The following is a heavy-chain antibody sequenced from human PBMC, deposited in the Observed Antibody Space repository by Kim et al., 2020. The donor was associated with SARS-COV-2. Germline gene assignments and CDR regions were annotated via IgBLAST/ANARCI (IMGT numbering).Heavy chain of an antibody. V-gene: IGHV3-33*06. CDR1: GFTFSSYG. D-gene: IGHD6-19*01. CDR2: IWYDGSNK. Sequence: GGSLRLSCAASGFTFSSYGMHWVRQAPGKGLEWVAVIWYDGSNKYYADSVKGRFTISRDNSKNTLYLQMNSLRAEDTAVYYCAKGGAVAGSPFDYWGQGTLVTVSS. J-gene: IGHJ4*02. CDR3: AKGGAVAGSPFDY.